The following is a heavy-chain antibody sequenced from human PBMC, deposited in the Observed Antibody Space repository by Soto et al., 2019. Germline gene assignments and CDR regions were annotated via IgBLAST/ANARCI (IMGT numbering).Heavy chain of an antibody. CDR3: ARPSGYDMTLMFFDY. CDR2: VSPYNGNT. D-gene: IGHD5-12*01. J-gene: IGHJ4*02. CDR1: GYIFSNFG. V-gene: IGHV1-18*01. Sequence: ASVKVSCKASGYIFSNFGIIWVRQAPGQGLEWMGWVSPYNGNTNYAQKFQGRATMTKDTSTSTAYMELKSLRSDGSAVYYCARPSGYDMTLMFFDYWGQGTLVTVSS.